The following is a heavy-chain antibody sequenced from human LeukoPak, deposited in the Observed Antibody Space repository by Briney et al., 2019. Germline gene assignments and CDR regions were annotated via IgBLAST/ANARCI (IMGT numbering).Heavy chain of an antibody. CDR1: GGSINSEDFY. V-gene: IGHV4-61*10. Sequence: TSETLSLTCNVSGGSINSEDFYWSWIRQPAGKGLEWIGYIYYSGSTNYNPSLKSRVTISVDTSKNQFSLKLSSVTAADTAVYYCARLVANPSDYFDYWGQGTLVTVSS. CDR2: IYYSGST. CDR3: ARLVANPSDYFDY. D-gene: IGHD4/OR15-4a*01. J-gene: IGHJ4*02.